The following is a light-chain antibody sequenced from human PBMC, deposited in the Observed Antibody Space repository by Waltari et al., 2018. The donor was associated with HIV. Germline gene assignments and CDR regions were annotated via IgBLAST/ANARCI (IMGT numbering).Light chain of an antibody. V-gene: IGKV4-1*01. Sequence: DIVMTQSPDSLAVSLGERATISCKSSQTVLYNSNNKNHLAWYQQKAGQPPKLVIYWASIREIGVPERLTGSGSGTEFNLTISSLRADDVAVYYCQQFFTFPRTFGQGTKVEI. CDR3: QQFFTFPRT. CDR1: QTVLYNSNNKNH. J-gene: IGKJ1*01. CDR2: WAS.